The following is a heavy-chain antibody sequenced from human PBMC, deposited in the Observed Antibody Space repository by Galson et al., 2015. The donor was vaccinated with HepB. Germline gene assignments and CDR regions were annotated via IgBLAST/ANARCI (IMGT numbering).Heavy chain of an antibody. Sequence: SLRLSCAASGFTFSSYSMNWVRQAPGKGLEWVSYISSSSSTIYYADSVKGRFTISRDNAKNSLYLQMNSLRDEDTAVYYCARSLYRQQLVLYLPYWGQGTLVTVAS. CDR2: ISSSSSTI. CDR3: ARSLYRQQLVLYLPY. D-gene: IGHD6-13*01. CDR1: GFTFSSYS. V-gene: IGHV3-48*02. J-gene: IGHJ4*02.